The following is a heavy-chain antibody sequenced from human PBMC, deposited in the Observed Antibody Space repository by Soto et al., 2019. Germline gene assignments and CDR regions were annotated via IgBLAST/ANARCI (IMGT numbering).Heavy chain of an antibody. D-gene: IGHD6-19*01. CDR3: AREGLGIYYYNGMDV. CDR2: VSGYNGET. V-gene: IGHV1-18*01. Sequence: QVQLVQSGAEVKKPGASVKVSCKASGYTFTKFGISWVRQAPGQGLEWMGWVSGYNGETSYAQSLQGRVTMTTDTSTTTAYMELRSLRSDDTAVFYCAREGLGIYYYNGMDVWGQGTTVTVS. J-gene: IGHJ6*02. CDR1: GYTFTKFG.